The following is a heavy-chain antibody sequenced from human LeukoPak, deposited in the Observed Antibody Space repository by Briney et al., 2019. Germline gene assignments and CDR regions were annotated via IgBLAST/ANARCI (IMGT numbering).Heavy chain of an antibody. V-gene: IGHV1-2*02. J-gene: IGHJ5*02. Sequence: GASVKVSCKASGGTFSSYAISWVRQAPGQGLEWMGWINPNSGGTNYAQKFQGRVTMTRDTSIGTAYMELNRLRSDDTAVYYCARDLLLDIVVVPAAIEVFFDPWGQGTLVTVSS. D-gene: IGHD2-2*03. CDR1: GGTFSSYA. CDR2: INPNSGGT. CDR3: ARDLLLDIVVVPAAIEVFFDP.